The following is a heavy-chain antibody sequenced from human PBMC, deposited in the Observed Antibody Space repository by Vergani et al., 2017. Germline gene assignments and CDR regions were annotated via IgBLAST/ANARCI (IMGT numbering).Heavy chain of an antibody. J-gene: IGHJ1*01. CDR2: ISYDGTQK. CDR1: GFTSSYYG. CDR3: ATRSCSSPGCQIGYFDK. V-gene: IGHV3-30*03. D-gene: IGHD2-2*01. Sequence: QVHLVESGGGVVQPGRSLRLSCVVSGFTSSYYGMHWVRQAPGKGLEWVEVISYDGTQKYYADSVKGRFTISRDNSKSTLYLQMNGLRTEDTAVYYCATRSCSSPGCQIGYFDKWGQGTLVTVSS.